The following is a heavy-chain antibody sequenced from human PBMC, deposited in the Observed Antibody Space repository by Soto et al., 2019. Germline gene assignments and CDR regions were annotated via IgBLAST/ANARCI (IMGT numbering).Heavy chain of an antibody. Sequence: QVQLVQSGAEVKKPGASVMVSCEASGDTFTNYEINWVRQATGQGLEWLGWVSLNTGNTGYAQRFQGRVSMTANPSISTAYMDLSSLRSEDTAVYYCATVPRGSRYFYYLDVWGKGTTVIVSS. CDR3: ATVPRGSRYFYYLDV. V-gene: IGHV1-8*01. J-gene: IGHJ6*03. CDR1: GDTFTNYE. CDR2: VSLNTGNT. D-gene: IGHD3-16*01.